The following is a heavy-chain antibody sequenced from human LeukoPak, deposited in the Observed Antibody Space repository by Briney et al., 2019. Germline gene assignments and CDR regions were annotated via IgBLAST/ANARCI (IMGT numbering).Heavy chain of an antibody. CDR1: GFTFSIYG. D-gene: IGHD3-10*01. CDR2: ISDNGGNT. Sequence: PGGSLGLSCAASGFTFSIYGMGWVRQAPGKGLEWVSSISDNGGNTYYADSVKGRFTISRDDPHNTLYLQMNSLRAEDTAVYFCARRGVDYYGSGTYYLMYYFDYWGQGALVTVSS. CDR3: ARRGVDYYGSGTYYLMYYFDY. J-gene: IGHJ4*02. V-gene: IGHV3-23*01.